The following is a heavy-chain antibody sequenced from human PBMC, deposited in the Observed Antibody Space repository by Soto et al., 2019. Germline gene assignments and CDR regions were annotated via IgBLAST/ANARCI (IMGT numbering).Heavy chain of an antibody. V-gene: IGHV1-69*01. J-gene: IGHJ5*02. CDR1: GDSFSKYT. D-gene: IGHD2-8*01. CDR2: FIPRFGTT. CDR3: ARGRGLYYIGRANLDT. Sequence: QVQLVQSGAEVKKPGSSVRVSCKTSGDSFSKYTVNWVRQAPRQGLEWMGGFIPRFGTTNFAPTLQVRVTITTDQSINTVYMQLSSRRSADKSLYNSARGRGLYYIGRANLDTGGQGTLVTVSS.